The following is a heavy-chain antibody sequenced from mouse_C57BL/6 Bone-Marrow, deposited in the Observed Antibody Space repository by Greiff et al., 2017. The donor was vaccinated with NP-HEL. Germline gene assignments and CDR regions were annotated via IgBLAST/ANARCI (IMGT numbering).Heavy chain of an antibody. CDR3: AFNAFAY. CDR1: GYTFTDYY. Sequence: VQLKESGPELVKPGASVKISCKASGYTFTDYYMNWVKQSHGKSLEWIGDINPNNGGTSYNQKFKGKATLTVDTSSSTAYMELRSLTAEDSAVYYCAFNAFAYWGQGTLVTVSA. J-gene: IGHJ3*01. V-gene: IGHV1-26*01. CDR2: INPNNGGT.